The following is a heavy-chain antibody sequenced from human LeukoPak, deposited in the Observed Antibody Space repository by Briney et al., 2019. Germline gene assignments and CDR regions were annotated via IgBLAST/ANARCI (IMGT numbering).Heavy chain of an antibody. V-gene: IGHV1-18*01. Sequence: ASVKVSCKASDYTFTSYGISWVRQAPGQGLEWMGWISAHNGNTNYAQKLQGRVTLITDTSTSTAYMELRSLRSDDTAVYYCARAPRYYDSSGYFPVAYYYGMDVWGQGTTVTVSS. D-gene: IGHD3-22*01. CDR3: ARAPRYYDSSGYFPVAYYYGMDV. CDR1: DYTFTSYG. CDR2: ISAHNGNT. J-gene: IGHJ6*02.